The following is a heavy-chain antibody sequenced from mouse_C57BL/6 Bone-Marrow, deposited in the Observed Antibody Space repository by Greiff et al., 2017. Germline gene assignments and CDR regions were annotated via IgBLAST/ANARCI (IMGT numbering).Heavy chain of an antibody. CDR2: ISSGGSYT. D-gene: IGHD2-2*01. CDR3: ARQLVLAY. V-gene: IGHV5-6*01. Sequence: VQLKESGGDLVKPGGSLKLSCAASGFTFSSYGMSWVRQTPDKRLEWVATISSGGSYTYYPDSVKGRFTISRDNAKNTLYLQMSSLKSEDTAMYYCARQLVLAYWGQGTLVTVSA. CDR1: GFTFSSYG. J-gene: IGHJ3*01.